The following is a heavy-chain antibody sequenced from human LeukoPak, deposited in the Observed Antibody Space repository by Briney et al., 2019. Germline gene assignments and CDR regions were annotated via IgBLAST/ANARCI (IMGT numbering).Heavy chain of an antibody. CDR3: ARATGEALDY. J-gene: IGHJ4*02. CDR1: GFTFSSYA. V-gene: IGHV3-30-3*01. CDR2: ISYDGSNK. D-gene: IGHD3-10*01. Sequence: GGSLRLSCAASGFTFSSYAMHWVRQAPGKGLEWVAVISYDGSNKYYADSVKGRFTISRDSSKNTLYLQMNSLRAEDTAVYYCARATGEALDYWGQGTLVTVSS.